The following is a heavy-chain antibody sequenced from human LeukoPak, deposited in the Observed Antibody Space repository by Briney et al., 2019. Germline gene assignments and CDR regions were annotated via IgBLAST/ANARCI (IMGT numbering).Heavy chain of an antibody. CDR2: IYSGGST. V-gene: IGHV3-66*01. Sequence: QSGGSLRLSCATSGFTVSSNYMSWVRQAPGKGLEWVSVIYSGGSTYYADSVKGRFTISRDNSENTLYLQMNSLRAEDTAVYYCARDPTSRGWYYFDYWGQGTLVTVSS. J-gene: IGHJ4*02. D-gene: IGHD2-15*01. CDR3: ARDPTSRGWYYFDY. CDR1: GFTVSSNY.